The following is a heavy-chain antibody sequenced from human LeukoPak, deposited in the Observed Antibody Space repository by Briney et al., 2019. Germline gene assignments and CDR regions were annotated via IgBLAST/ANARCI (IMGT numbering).Heavy chain of an antibody. CDR2: IYYSGST. D-gene: IGHD3/OR15-3a*01. V-gene: IGHV4-59*08. CDR1: GGSISSYY. CDR3: ARQTGSGLFILP. Sequence: SETLSLTCTVSGGSISSYYWSWIRQPPGKGLEWIGYIYYSGSTNYNPSLKSRVTISVDTSKNQFSLKLTSVTAADTAVYYCARQTGSGLFILPGGQGTLVTVSS. J-gene: IGHJ4*02.